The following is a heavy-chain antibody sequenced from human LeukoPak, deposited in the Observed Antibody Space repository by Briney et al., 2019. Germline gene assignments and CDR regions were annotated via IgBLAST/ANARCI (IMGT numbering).Heavy chain of an antibody. Sequence: GGSLRLSCAVSGFTFSSYAMHWVRQAPGKGLEWVSGISWNSGSIGYADSVKGRFTISRDNAKNSLYLQMNSLRAEDTALYYCAKDKRGGAAADYYYYMDVWGKGTTVTISS. V-gene: IGHV3-9*01. J-gene: IGHJ6*03. D-gene: IGHD6-13*01. CDR2: ISWNSGSI. CDR3: AKDKRGGAAADYYYYMDV. CDR1: GFTFSSYA.